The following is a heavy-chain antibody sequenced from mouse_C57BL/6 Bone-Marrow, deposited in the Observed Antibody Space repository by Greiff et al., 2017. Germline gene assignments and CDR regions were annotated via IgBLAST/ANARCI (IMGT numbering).Heavy chain of an antibody. Sequence: QVTLKVCGPGILQSSQTLSLTCSFSGFSLSTSGMGVSWIRQPSGKGLEWLAHIYWDDDKRYNPSLKSRLTISKDTSRNQVFLKITSVDTADTATNYCARVPDGYYPAWFAYWGQGTLVTVSA. CDR1: GFSLSTSGMG. J-gene: IGHJ3*01. V-gene: IGHV8-12*01. CDR2: IYWDDDK. D-gene: IGHD2-3*01. CDR3: ARVPDGYYPAWFAY.